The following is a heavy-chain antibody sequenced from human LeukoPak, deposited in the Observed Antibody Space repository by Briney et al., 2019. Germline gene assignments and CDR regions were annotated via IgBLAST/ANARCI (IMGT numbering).Heavy chain of an antibody. Sequence: KTSETLSLTCTVSGGSISSYYWSWIRQPAGKGLEWIGRIYTSGSTNYNPSLKSRVTMSVDTSKNQFPLKLSSVTAADTAVYYCARGGNDYGEYGPYYFDYWGQGTLVTVSS. V-gene: IGHV4-4*07. CDR1: GGSISSYY. J-gene: IGHJ4*02. CDR2: IYTSGST. D-gene: IGHD4-17*01. CDR3: ARGGNDYGEYGPYYFDY.